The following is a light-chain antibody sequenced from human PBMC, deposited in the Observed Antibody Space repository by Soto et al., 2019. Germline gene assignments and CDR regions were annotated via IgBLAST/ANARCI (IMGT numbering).Light chain of an antibody. CDR1: DSIAKY. CDR2: AAS. CDR3: QESYSAPPWT. J-gene: IGKJ1*01. V-gene: IGKV1-39*01. Sequence: DIQTTQSPSSLSASVGDRVSITCRISDSIAKYLNWYQQKPGQVPKLLIVAASRLQSGVPTRFSGSGSGTDFTLTINDLQPEDFATYYCQESYSAPPWTFGQGTKVDIK.